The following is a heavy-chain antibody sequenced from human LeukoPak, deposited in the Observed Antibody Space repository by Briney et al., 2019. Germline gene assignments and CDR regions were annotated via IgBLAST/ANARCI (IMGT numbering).Heavy chain of an antibody. Sequence: PSETLSLTCAVYGGSFSGYYWSWIRQPPGKGLERIGEINHSGSTNYNPSLKSRVTISVDTSKNQFSLKLSSVTAADTAVYYCARPPSDYYDSSGWGAFDIWGQGTMVTVSS. V-gene: IGHV4-34*01. CDR1: GGSFSGYY. CDR2: INHSGST. D-gene: IGHD3-22*01. J-gene: IGHJ3*02. CDR3: ARPPSDYYDSSGWGAFDI.